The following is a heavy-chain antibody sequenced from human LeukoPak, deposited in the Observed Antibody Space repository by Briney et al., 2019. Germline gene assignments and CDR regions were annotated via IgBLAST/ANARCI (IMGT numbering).Heavy chain of an antibody. J-gene: IGHJ6*04. Sequence: PSETLSLTCAVPGGSVSSNNWWSWVRQPPGKGLEWIGENYHSGNTNYNPSLKSRVSISVDKSKNQFSLKVSSVTAADTAVYYCARDHGYMIRGAPVGYFGMDVWGKGTTVTVSS. V-gene: IGHV4-4*02. D-gene: IGHD3-10*01. CDR2: NYHSGNT. CDR1: GGSVSSNNW. CDR3: ARDHGYMIRGAPVGYFGMDV.